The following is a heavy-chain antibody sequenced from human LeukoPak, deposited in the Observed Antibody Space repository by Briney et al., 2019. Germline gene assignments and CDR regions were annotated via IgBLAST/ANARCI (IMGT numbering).Heavy chain of an antibody. CDR3: ARDLYYYDSSGYYHYWFDP. J-gene: IGHJ5*02. CDR2: IHYSGNT. D-gene: IGHD3-22*01. Sequence: SETLSLTCTVSGGSTSSSNYYWGWIRQPPGKGLEWIGGIHYSGNTYYNPSLKSRVTISVDTSKNQFSLKLSSVTAADTAVYYCARDLYYYDSSGYYHYWFDPWGQGTLVTVSS. V-gene: IGHV4-39*07. CDR1: GGSTSSSNYY.